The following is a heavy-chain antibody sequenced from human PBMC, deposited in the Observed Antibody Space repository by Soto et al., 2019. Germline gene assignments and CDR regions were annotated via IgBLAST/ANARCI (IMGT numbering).Heavy chain of an antibody. CDR2: IYVTGAV. J-gene: IGHJ5*02. CDR3: ARLRIATNNYKWFDP. Sequence: SXTLSLTCSVSGAALNSGNYYWIWIRQVPGKGLEWIGHIYVTGAVDYNPSLRDRITISQDTSERQFSLNLRLVTAADTAVYYCARLRIATNNYKWFDPWGQGTLVTVSS. CDR1: GAALNSGNYY. V-gene: IGHV4-31*03. D-gene: IGHD2-21*01.